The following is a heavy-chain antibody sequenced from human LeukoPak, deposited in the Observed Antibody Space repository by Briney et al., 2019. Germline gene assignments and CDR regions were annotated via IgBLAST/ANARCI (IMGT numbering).Heavy chain of an antibody. Sequence: SETLSLTCAVYGGSFSGYYWSWIRQPPGKGLEWIGEINHSGSTNYNPSLKSRVTISVDTSKNQFSLKLSSVTAADTAVYYCARDPQTYGDYGVYWGQGTLVTVSS. CDR2: INHSGST. CDR1: GGSFSGYY. D-gene: IGHD4-17*01. CDR3: ARDPQTYGDYGVY. J-gene: IGHJ4*02. V-gene: IGHV4-34*01.